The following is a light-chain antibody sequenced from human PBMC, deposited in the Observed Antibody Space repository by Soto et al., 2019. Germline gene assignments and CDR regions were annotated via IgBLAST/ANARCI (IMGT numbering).Light chain of an antibody. CDR1: SSDVGGYKF. J-gene: IGLJ1*01. Sequence: QSALTQPPSASGSPEQSVTISCTGTSSDVGGYKFVSWYQQHPGKAPKLLIYEVTQRPSGVPDRFSGSKSGNTASLTVSGLQAEDDADYYCSSYAGSNMGVFGTGTKLTVL. V-gene: IGLV2-8*01. CDR2: EVT. CDR3: SSYAGSNMGV.